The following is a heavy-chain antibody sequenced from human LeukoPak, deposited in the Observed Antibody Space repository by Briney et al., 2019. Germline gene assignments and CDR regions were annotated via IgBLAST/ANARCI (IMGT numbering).Heavy chain of an antibody. CDR3: ARAPSTTHYYMDV. J-gene: IGHJ6*03. Sequence: SETLSLTCTVSGVSISSSSYYWGWIRQSPGKGLEWIGSIYYSEITYYNPSLKSRVTISVDTSKNQFSLKLSSVTAADTAVYYCARAPSTTHYYMDVWGKGTTVTVSS. CDR1: GVSISSSSYY. CDR2: IYYSEIT. V-gene: IGHV4-39*07. D-gene: IGHD5/OR15-5a*01.